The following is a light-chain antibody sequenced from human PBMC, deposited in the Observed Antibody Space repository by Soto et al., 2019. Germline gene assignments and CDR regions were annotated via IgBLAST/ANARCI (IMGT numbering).Light chain of an antibody. J-gene: IGKJ2*01. CDR2: GAS. V-gene: IGKV3-20*01. Sequence: EIVLTQSPGTLSFSPRERATLSCRASQSVSSDYLAWYQQKPGQAPRLLIYGASSRATGIPDRFSGSGSGTDFTLTVSRLEPEDFAVFYCQQYGSSPPTFGQGTKVDI. CDR3: QQYGSSPPT. CDR1: QSVSSDY.